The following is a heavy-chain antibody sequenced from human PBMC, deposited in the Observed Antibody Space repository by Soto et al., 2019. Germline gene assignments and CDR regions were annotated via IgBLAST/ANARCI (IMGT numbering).Heavy chain of an antibody. J-gene: IGHJ4*02. D-gene: IGHD5-12*01. CDR1: GGSISSGDYY. CDR2: IYYSGST. V-gene: IGHV4-30-4*01. Sequence: QVQLQESGPGLVKPSQTLSLTCTVSGGSISSGDYYWSWIRQPPGKGLEWIGYIYYSGSTYYNPSLKSRVNISVDTSKNQFSLKLSSVTAADTAVYYCARGGDGYVRAVDYWGQGTLVTVSS. CDR3: ARGGDGYVRAVDY.